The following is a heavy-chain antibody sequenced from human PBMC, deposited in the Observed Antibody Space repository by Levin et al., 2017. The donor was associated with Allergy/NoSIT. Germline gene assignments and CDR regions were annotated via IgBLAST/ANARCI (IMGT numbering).Heavy chain of an antibody. CDR1: GYTFTGYY. CDR2: VSPSSGGT. V-gene: IGHV1-2*06. J-gene: IGHJ4*02. CDR3: ARVPVRGDHSGDS. D-gene: IGHD2-21*02. Sequence: ASVKVSCKASGYTFTGYYLHWVRQAPGQGLEWMGRVSPSSGGTNYGQQFQGRVTMTRDRSISTVYMELRRLTSDDTAVYYGARVPVRGDHSGDSGGQGTLVTVSS.